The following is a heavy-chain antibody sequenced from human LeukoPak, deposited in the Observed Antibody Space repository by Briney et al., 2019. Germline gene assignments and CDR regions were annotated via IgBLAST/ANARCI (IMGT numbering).Heavy chain of an antibody. CDR2: IIPNSGDT. D-gene: IGHD2-15*01. CDR1: GYTFTDYY. V-gene: IGHV1-2*06. Sequence: GASVKVSCKASGYTFTDYYIHWVRQAPGQGLEWMGRIIPNSGDTNYAQKFQGRVTLTRDTSISTVYMELSRPRSDDTALYYCPTTPSHLRRNYFDYWGQGTLVTVSS. J-gene: IGHJ4*02. CDR3: PTTPSHLRRNYFDY.